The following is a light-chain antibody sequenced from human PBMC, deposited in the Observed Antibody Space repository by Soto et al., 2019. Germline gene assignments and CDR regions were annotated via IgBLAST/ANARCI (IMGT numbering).Light chain of an antibody. J-gene: IGKJ1*01. Sequence: DIEMTPSPSTLSGSVGDRVTHTCRASQTISSWLAWYQQKPGNAPKLLIYKASTLKSGVPSRFSGSGSGTEFTLTISSLTPDDFATDYCQQYSVYWTFGQGTKVDNK. V-gene: IGKV1-5*03. CDR2: KAS. CDR1: QTISSW. CDR3: QQYSVYWT.